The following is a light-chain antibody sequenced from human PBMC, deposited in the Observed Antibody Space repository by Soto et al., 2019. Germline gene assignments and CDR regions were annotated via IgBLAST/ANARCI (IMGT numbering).Light chain of an antibody. V-gene: IGKV2-28*01. CDR2: LGS. CDR3: MQGLETPFT. CDR1: QSLLHSSGYSY. Sequence: DIVMTQSPLSLSVTPGEPASISCRSSQSLLHSSGYSYLAWYLQKPGQSPQVLFYLGSNRASGAHDRFSGGGSGTNFTLTISSVGPMVVGIYSAMQGLETPFTSGHGTKGDI. J-gene: IGKJ3*01.